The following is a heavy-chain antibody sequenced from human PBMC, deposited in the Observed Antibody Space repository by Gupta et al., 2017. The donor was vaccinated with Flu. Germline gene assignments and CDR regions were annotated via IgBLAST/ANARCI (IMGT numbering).Heavy chain of an antibody. Sequence: EVQLVESGGGLVQPGGSLRISCAASGFTFSDYDVSWVRQAPGKGLEWVSFISRRGDLYYTDSVKGRFTSSRDNAKNSVYLQMDSLRAEDTAFYYCARGHWDSWGQGTLVTVSS. CDR1: GFTFSDYD. J-gene: IGHJ4*02. CDR2: ISRRGDL. V-gene: IGHV3-48*03. CDR3: ARGHWDS.